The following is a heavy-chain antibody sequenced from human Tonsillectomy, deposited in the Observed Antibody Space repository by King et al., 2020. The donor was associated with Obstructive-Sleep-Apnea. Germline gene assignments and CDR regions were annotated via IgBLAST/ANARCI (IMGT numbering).Heavy chain of an antibody. D-gene: IGHD3-16*01. J-gene: IGHJ4*01. Sequence: QLQESGPGLVKPSETLALTCNVSGGSIINSYWSWIRPPPREGLEWVWYIYHSGNTEFLPALRGRVTISLDKSKNQFSPKVSSVTAADTALYYCAIGRFGAYFDYWGQGTLVTVSA. V-gene: IGHV4-59*01. CDR3: AIGRFGAYFDY. CDR1: GGSIINSY. CDR2: IYHSGNT.